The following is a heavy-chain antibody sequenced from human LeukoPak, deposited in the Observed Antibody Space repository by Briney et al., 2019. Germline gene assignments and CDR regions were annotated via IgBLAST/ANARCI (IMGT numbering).Heavy chain of an antibody. CDR1: GGSISSYY. V-gene: IGHV4-59*01. J-gene: IGHJ4*02. D-gene: IGHD3/OR15-3a*01. CDR3: ARSDSVWTSFDY. Sequence: SETLSLTCTVSGGSISSYYWSWIRQPPGKGLEWIGYIYYSGSTNYNLSLKSRVTISVDTSKNQFSLKVRSVTAADTAVYYCARSDSVWTSFDYWGQGTLVTVSS. CDR2: IYYSGST.